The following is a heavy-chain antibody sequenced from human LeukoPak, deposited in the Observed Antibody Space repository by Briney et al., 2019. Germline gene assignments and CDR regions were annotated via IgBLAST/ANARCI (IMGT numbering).Heavy chain of an antibody. CDR2: ISSSSSTI. CDR1: GFXFTTSS. Sequence: PGGSLRLSCAASGFXFTTSSINWVRQAPGKGLEWVSYISSSSSTIDYADSVKGRFTISRDNAKNSLFLQMNSLRDEDTAVYYCARGIDYWGQGTLVTVSS. CDR3: ARGIDY. V-gene: IGHV3-48*02. J-gene: IGHJ4*02.